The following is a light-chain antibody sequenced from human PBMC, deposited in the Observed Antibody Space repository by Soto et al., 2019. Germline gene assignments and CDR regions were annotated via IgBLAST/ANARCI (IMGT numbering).Light chain of an antibody. J-gene: IGKJ2*01. CDR1: QSVSSN. CDR2: GAS. Sequence: EIVMTQSPATLSVSPGERATLSCRASQSVSSNLAWYQQKPGQAPRLLIYGASTRATGIPARFSGSGPGTEFTLTISILPSEDFAVYYWQQYNNWPPYTFGHGTKLDIK. V-gene: IGKV3-15*01. CDR3: QQYNNWPPYT.